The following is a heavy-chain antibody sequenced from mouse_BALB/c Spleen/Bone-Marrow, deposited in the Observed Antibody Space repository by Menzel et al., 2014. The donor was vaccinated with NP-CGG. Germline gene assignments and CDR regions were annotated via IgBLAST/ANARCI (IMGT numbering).Heavy chain of an antibody. Sequence: EVMLVESGGGLVRPGGSLKLSCAASGFTFSSYTMSWVRQTPEKRLEWVAYISNGGGSTYYPDTVKGRFTISRDNAKNTLYLQMSSLKSEDTAMYYCATGTFAYWGQGTLVTVSA. CDR2: ISNGGGST. V-gene: IGHV5-12-2*01. D-gene: IGHD4-1*01. CDR3: ATGTFAY. J-gene: IGHJ3*01. CDR1: GFTFSSYT.